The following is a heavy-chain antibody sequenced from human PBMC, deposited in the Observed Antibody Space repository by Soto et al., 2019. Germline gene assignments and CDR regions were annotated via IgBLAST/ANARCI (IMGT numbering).Heavy chain of an antibody. D-gene: IGHD1-1*01. V-gene: IGHV5-51*01. CDR1: GYSFTSYW. CDR3: ARLVDRYKQTKWFDT. CDR2: SDPGLSYT. Sequence: PGESLKISRKGSGYSFTSYWNARVRRLPGERLEWVVISDPGLSYTRYSLSFQGQVTISADNSISTAYLQWSSQKASHTAIYNSARLVDRYKQTKWFDTWGQGTLVTVSS. J-gene: IGHJ5*02.